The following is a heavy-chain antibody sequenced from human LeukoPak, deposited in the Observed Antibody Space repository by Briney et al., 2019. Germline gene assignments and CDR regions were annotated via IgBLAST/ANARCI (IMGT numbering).Heavy chain of an antibody. Sequence: GGSLRLSCAASGFTFSSYSMNWVRQAPGKGLEWVSSISSSSSNIYYADSMKGRFTISRDNANNPLYLQMNSLRAEDTAVYYCARDSRYKDYWGQGTLVTVSS. CDR2: ISSSSSNI. V-gene: IGHV3-21*01. J-gene: IGHJ4*02. D-gene: IGHD1-1*01. CDR1: GFTFSSYS. CDR3: ARDSRYKDY.